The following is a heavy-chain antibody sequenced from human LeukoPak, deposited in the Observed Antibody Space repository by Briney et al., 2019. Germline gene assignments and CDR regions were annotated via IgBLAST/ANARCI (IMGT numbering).Heavy chain of an antibody. V-gene: IGHV4-30-4*01. CDR1: GGSISSGDYY. D-gene: IGHD1-14*01. CDR3: AARNLSTRAFDI. Sequence: SQTLSLTCTVSGGSISSGDYYWSWLRQPPGTGLEWIGYIYYSGSTYYNPSLKSRVTISVDTSKNQFSLKLSSVTAADTAVYYCAARNLSTRAFDIWGQGTMVTVSS. J-gene: IGHJ3*02. CDR2: IYYSGST.